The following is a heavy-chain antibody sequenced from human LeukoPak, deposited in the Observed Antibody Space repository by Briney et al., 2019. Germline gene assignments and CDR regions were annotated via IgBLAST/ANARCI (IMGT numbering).Heavy chain of an antibody. Sequence: GGSLRLSCAASGFTFSSYAMSWVRQAPGKGLEWVSAISGSGGSTYYADSVKGRFTISRDNSKNTLYLQMNGLRAEDTAVYYCAKTRSMVRGVLDYWGQGTLVTVSS. CDR1: GFTFSSYA. V-gene: IGHV3-23*01. CDR3: AKTRSMVRGVLDY. D-gene: IGHD3-10*01. J-gene: IGHJ4*02. CDR2: ISGSGGST.